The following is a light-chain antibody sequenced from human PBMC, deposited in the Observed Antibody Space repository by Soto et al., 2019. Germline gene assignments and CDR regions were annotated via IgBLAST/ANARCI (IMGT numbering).Light chain of an antibody. CDR2: RAS. J-gene: IGKJ5*01. CDR3: QQYNNWPIT. Sequence: EIVVMQSPATLSVSPGGRCTLSCRAVQTVINNLAWYQQKAGQAPRLLIYRASTRATGIPARFSGSGSGTEFTLTISSLPSEDFEVYYCQQYNNWPITFGQGTRLEIK. CDR1: QTVINN. V-gene: IGKV3-15*01.